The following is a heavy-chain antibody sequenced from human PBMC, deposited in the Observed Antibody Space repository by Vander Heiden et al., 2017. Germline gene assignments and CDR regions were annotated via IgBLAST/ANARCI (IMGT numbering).Heavy chain of an antibody. CDR3: ARGISADSSRPGW. J-gene: IGHJ4*02. CDR2: IKTDGSET. Sequence: EVQLVESGGGLVQPGGSLRLSCAASGFTFSSYWMHWVRQAPGKGLVWVSRIKTDGSETNYADSVKGRFTISRDNAKNTLHLQMNSLRVEDTALYYCARGISADSSRPGWWGQGTLVTVSS. D-gene: IGHD6-13*01. V-gene: IGHV3-74*01. CDR1: GFTFSSYW.